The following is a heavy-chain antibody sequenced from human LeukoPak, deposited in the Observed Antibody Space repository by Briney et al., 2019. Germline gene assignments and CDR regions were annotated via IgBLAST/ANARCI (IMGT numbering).Heavy chain of an antibody. J-gene: IGHJ4*02. Sequence: ASVKVSRKASGGTFSSYAISWVRQAPGQGLEWMGGIIPIFGTANYAQKFQGRVTITTDESTSTAYMELSSLRSEDTAVYYCAREGAYYDSSGYYKTPFDYWGQGTLVTVSS. CDR3: AREGAYYDSSGYYKTPFDY. V-gene: IGHV1-69*05. CDR2: IIPIFGTA. CDR1: GGTFSSYA. D-gene: IGHD3-22*01.